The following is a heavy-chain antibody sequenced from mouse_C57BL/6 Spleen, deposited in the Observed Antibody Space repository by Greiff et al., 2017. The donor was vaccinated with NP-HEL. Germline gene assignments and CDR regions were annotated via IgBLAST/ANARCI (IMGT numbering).Heavy chain of an antibody. D-gene: IGHD1-1*01. Sequence: EVQLVESGGGLVKPGGSLKLSCAASGFTFSSYAMSWVRQTPEKRLAWVATISDRGSYTYSPDNVKGRFTISRDNAKNNLYLQMSHLKSEDTAMYYCAIESSYWYLDYWGQGTTLTGSS. V-gene: IGHV5-4*01. CDR3: AIESSYWYLDY. J-gene: IGHJ2*01. CDR1: GFTFSSYA. CDR2: ISDRGSYT.